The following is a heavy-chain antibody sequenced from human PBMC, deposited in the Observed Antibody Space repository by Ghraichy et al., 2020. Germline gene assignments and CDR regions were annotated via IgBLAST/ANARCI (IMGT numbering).Heavy chain of an antibody. J-gene: IGHJ4*02. Sequence: ASVKVSFKVSGYTLTELSMHWVRQAPGKGLEWMGGFDPEDGETIYAQKFQGRVTMTEDTSTDTAYMELSSLRSEDTAVYYCATTPHLAANLDYWGQGTLVTVSS. CDR1: GYTLTELS. D-gene: IGHD2-15*01. CDR3: ATTPHLAANLDY. V-gene: IGHV1-24*01. CDR2: FDPEDGET.